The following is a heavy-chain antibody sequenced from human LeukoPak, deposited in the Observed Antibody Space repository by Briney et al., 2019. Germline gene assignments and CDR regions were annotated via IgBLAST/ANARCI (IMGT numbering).Heavy chain of an antibody. D-gene: IGHD6-13*01. Sequence: SETLSLTCTVSGGSISSGGYYWRWIRQHPGKGLEWIGYIYYSGSTYYHPSLKSRVTISVDTSKNQFSLKLSSVTAADTAVYYCARVGIAAKFDPWGQGTLVTVSS. CDR2: IYYSGST. J-gene: IGHJ5*02. CDR3: ARVGIAAKFDP. V-gene: IGHV4-31*03. CDR1: GGSISSGGYY.